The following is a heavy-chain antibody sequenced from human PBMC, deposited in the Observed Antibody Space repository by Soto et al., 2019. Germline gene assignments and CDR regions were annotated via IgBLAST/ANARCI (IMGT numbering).Heavy chain of an antibody. CDR1: GGSISSYY. J-gene: IGHJ5*02. D-gene: IGHD6-13*01. V-gene: IGHV4-59*01. Sequence: DTLSLTCTVSGGSISSYYWSWIRQPPGKGLEWIGYIYYSGSTNYNPSLKSRVTISVDTSKNQFSLKLSSVTAADTAVYYCARSQSGYSSSRTLFDPWGQGTLVTVSS. CDR3: ARSQSGYSSSRTLFDP. CDR2: IYYSGST.